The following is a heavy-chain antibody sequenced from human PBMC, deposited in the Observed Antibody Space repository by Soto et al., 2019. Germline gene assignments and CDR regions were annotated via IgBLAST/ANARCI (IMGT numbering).Heavy chain of an antibody. D-gene: IGHD3-22*01. V-gene: IGHV4-31*03. J-gene: IGHJ4*02. CDR2: IYHSGTT. Sequence: PSETLSLTCSVSGGSVSSDGSYWAWIRQHPGEGLEWIGHIYHSGTTYYSPSLQSRLIISVDTSKNQFALRLSSVTAADTALYFCARLRRVNDSSGYYRPYVDYWGQGTLVTVS. CDR1: GGSVSSDGSY. CDR3: ARLRRVNDSSGYYRPYVDY.